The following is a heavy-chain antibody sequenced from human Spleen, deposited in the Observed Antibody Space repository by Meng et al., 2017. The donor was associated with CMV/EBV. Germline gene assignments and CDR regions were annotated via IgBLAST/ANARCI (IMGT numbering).Heavy chain of an antibody. J-gene: IGHJ4*02. CDR1: GFIFSSHD. D-gene: IGHD3-3*01. Sequence: GESLKNSCTASGFIFSSHDMHWVRQATGKGLEWVSAIGTLADTYYPDSVKGRFTVSRENAKNSLYLQMNSLRAEDTAVYYCARAVGTIFGVVRERLDYWGQGTLVTVSS. CDR2: IGTLADT. CDR3: ARAVGTIFGVVRERLDY. V-gene: IGHV3-13*01.